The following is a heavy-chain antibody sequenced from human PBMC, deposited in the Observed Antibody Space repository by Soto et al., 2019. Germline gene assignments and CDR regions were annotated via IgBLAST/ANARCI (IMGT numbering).Heavy chain of an antibody. CDR3: TRDRNWVDP. Sequence: QVQLVQSGAEVKKPGASVKVSCKASGYTFINYDISWVRQAPGQGLEWMGWVSPSNGKTNYAEKSQGRLTLTTDTFTNTVEMELRSLRPDDTALYYCTRDRNWVDPWGQGTLVTVS. J-gene: IGHJ5*02. V-gene: IGHV1-18*01. CDR1: GYTFINYD. CDR2: VSPSNGKT.